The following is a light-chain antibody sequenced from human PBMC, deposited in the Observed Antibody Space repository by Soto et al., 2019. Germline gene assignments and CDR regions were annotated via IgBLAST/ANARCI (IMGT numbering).Light chain of an antibody. V-gene: IGKV3-11*01. CDR2: DAS. Sequence: EIVLTQSPPTLSLSPGERATLSCRASQSVSSYLAWYQQKPGQAPRLLIYDASNRATGIPARFSGSGSGTDFPLTIRSLEPEDFAVYYCQQRSNWPPTFGQGTKVEIK. CDR1: QSVSSY. J-gene: IGKJ1*01. CDR3: QQRSNWPPT.